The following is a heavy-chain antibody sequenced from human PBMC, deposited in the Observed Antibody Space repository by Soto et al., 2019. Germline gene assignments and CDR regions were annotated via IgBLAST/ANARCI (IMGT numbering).Heavy chain of an antibody. D-gene: IGHD6-13*01. CDR1: GFIFSSYA. Sequence: GGSLRLSCAASGFIFSSYAMQWVRQAPGKGLEWVAVISYDGSNKFYADSVKGRFTISRDNSKNTLYLQMNSLRADDTAVYYCARDTGSSWLDYWGQGTLVTVSS. J-gene: IGHJ4*02. V-gene: IGHV3-30-3*01. CDR2: ISYDGSNK. CDR3: ARDTGSSWLDY.